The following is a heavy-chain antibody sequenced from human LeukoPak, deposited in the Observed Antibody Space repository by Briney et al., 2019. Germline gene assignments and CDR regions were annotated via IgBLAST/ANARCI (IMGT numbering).Heavy chain of an antibody. J-gene: IGHJ4*02. CDR2: ISYGGSNK. Sequence: GGSLRLSCAASGFTFSSYAMHWVRQAPGKGLEWVAVISYGGSNKYYADSVKGRFTISRDNSKNTLYLQMNSLRAEDTAVYYCARDTDTAMVLHYFDYWGQGTLVTVSS. V-gene: IGHV3-30-3*01. CDR1: GFTFSSYA. CDR3: ARDTDTAMVLHYFDY. D-gene: IGHD5-18*01.